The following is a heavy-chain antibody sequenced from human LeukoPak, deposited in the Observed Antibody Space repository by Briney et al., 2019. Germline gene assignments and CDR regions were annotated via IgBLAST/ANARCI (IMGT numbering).Heavy chain of an antibody. CDR2: VYHGGTT. J-gene: IGHJ3*02. CDR1: GGSISSRDYS. Sequence: SQTLSLTCAVSGGSISSRDYSWSWIRLPPGKGLEWIGSVYHGGTTYYNPSLKSRVTISEDRSKNQFSLKLSSVTAADTAVYYCARERAFDIWGQGTMVTVSS. CDR3: ARERAFDI. V-gene: IGHV4-30-2*01.